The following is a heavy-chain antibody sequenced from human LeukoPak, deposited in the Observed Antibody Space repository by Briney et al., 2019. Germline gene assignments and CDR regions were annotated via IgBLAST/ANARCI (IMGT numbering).Heavy chain of an antibody. J-gene: IGHJ4*02. V-gene: IGHV3-30-3*01. CDR3: ARSPGDYYGSGSQSFLRGYYFDH. CDR2: ISYDGSNK. CDR1: GFTFSSYA. D-gene: IGHD3-10*01. Sequence: PGGSLRLSCAASGFTFSSYAMHWVRQAPGKGLEWVAVISYDGSNKYYADSVKGRFTISRDNSKNTLYLQMNSLRAEDTAVYYCARSPGDYYGSGSQSFLRGYYFDHWGQGTLVTVSS.